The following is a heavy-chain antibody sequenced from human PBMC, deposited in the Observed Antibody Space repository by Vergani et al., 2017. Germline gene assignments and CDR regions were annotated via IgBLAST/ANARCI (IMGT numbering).Heavy chain of an antibody. D-gene: IGHD1-1*01. V-gene: IGHV3-30*03. CDR1: GFTFSSYG. J-gene: IGHJ4*02. CDR3: TTLTTY. CDR2: ISYDGSNK. Sequence: QVQLVESGGGVVQPGRSLRLSCAASGFTFSSYGMHWVRQAPGKGLEWVAVISYDGSNKYYADSVKGRFTISRDNSKNTLYLQMNSLKTEDTAVYYCTTLTTYWGQGTLVTVSS.